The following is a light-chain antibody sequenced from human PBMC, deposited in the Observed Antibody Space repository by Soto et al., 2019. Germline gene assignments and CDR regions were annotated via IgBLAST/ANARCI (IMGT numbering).Light chain of an antibody. Sequence: PRERATLSCGASHSVSSNYVAWYQQKPGLAPRLLIYDASTRATGVPDSFSGSGSGTDFTLSISRLEPEDFAVYYCQQYGRPPLTFGGGTKLEIK. CDR1: HSVSSNY. CDR3: QQYGRPPLT. J-gene: IGKJ4*01. V-gene: IGKV3D-20*01. CDR2: DAS.